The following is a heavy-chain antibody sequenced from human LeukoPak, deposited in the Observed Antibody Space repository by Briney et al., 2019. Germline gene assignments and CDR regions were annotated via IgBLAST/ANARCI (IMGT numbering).Heavy chain of an antibody. V-gene: IGHV3-23*01. Sequence: PGGSLRLSCAASGFTFDNFAMSWVRQAPGKGLEWVSGITRSGETTYYAESVKGRFTISRDNSKNTLYLQLNSLRAEDTAIYYCAKDQSPYGNYFDYWGQGTLVTVSS. J-gene: IGHJ4*02. CDR1: GFTFDNFA. CDR2: ITRSGETT. D-gene: IGHD1-14*01. CDR3: AKDQSPYGNYFDY.